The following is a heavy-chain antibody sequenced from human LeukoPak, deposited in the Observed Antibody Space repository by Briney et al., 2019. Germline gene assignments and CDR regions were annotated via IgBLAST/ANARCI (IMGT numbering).Heavy chain of an antibody. CDR3: AKDHYWSIDY. D-gene: IGHD3-3*01. Sequence: PGGSLRLSCAASGFTFSSYWMSWARQAPGKGLEWVANIKQDGSEKYYVDSVKGRFTISRDIAKNTLYLQMNSLRAEGTGVYYCAKDHYWSIDYWGRGTLVTVSS. V-gene: IGHV3-7*01. CDR1: GFTFSSYW. J-gene: IGHJ4*02. CDR2: IKQDGSEK.